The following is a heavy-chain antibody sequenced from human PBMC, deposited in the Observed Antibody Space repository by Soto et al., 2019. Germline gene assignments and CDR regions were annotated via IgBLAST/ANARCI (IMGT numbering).Heavy chain of an antibody. CDR3: TRAPHCSSTSCYAY. Sequence: TFGDYAMSWFGQAPVQGLEWVGFIRSKAYGGTTEYAASVKGRFTISRDDSKSIAYLQMNSLKTEDTAVYYCTRAPHCSSTSCYAYWGQGTLVTVSS. CDR2: IRSKAYGGTT. D-gene: IGHD2-2*01. V-gene: IGHV3-49*03. J-gene: IGHJ4*02. CDR1: TFGDYA.